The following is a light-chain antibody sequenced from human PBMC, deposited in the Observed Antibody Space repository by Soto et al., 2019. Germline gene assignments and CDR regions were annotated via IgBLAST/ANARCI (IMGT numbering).Light chain of an antibody. CDR3: CSYAGSDTWV. V-gene: IGLV2-23*01. Sequence: QSALTQPASVSGSPGQSINISCTGTSSDVGSYNLVSWYQEHPVKTPKLMIYEGNKRPSGVSNRFSGSKSGNTASLTISGLQAEDEADYYCCSYAGSDTWVFGGGTKLTVL. CDR1: SSDVGSYNL. J-gene: IGLJ3*02. CDR2: EGN.